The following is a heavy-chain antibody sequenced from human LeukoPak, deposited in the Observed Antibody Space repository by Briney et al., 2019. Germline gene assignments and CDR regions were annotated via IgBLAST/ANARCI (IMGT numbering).Heavy chain of an antibody. V-gene: IGHV1-69*04. J-gene: IGHJ4*02. Sequence: ASVKVSCKASGGTFSSYAISWVRQAPGQGLEWMGRIIPILGIANYAQKFQGRVTITADKSTSTAYMELSSLRSEDTAVYYCARDLDYHALPDYWGQGTLVTVSS. CDR1: GGTFSSYA. D-gene: IGHD4-11*01. CDR2: IIPILGIA. CDR3: ARDLDYHALPDY.